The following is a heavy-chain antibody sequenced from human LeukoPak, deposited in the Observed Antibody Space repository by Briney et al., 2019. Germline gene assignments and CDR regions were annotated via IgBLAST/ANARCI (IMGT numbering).Heavy chain of an antibody. CDR1: GFTFSSYA. J-gene: IGHJ6*03. D-gene: IGHD3-10*01. CDR2: ISGSGGST. V-gene: IGHV3-23*01. Sequence: GGSLRLSCAASGFTFSSYAMSWVRQAPGKGLEWVSGISGSGGSTYYADSVKGRFTPSRDNSKNTLYLQMNSLRAEDTAVYYCARFAGFGEIDYYYYMDVWGKGTTVTVSS. CDR3: ARFAGFGEIDYYYYMDV.